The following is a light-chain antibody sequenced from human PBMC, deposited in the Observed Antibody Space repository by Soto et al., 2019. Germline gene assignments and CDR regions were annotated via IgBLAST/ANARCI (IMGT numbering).Light chain of an antibody. Sequence: DIQMTQSPSTLSGSVGDRVTITCRASQTISSWLAWYQQKPGKAPKLLIYKASTLKSGVPSRFSGSGSGTDFTFTISSLQAEDIATYFCQQYDSVFTFGQGKRREIK. V-gene: IGKV1-5*03. CDR3: QQYDSVFT. J-gene: IGKJ5*01. CDR2: KAS. CDR1: QTISSW.